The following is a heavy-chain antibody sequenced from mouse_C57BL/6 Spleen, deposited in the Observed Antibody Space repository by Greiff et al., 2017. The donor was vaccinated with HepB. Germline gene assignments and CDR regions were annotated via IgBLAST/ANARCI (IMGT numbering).Heavy chain of an antibody. D-gene: IGHD1-1*01. Sequence: VQLKESGAELVRPGASVKLSCTASGFNIKDDYMHWVKQRPEQGLEWIGWIDPENGDTEYASKFQGKATITADTSSNTAYLQRSSLTSEDTAVYYCTLGSSYSYAMDYWGQGTSVTVSS. J-gene: IGHJ4*01. CDR1: GFNIKDDY. CDR3: TLGSSYSYAMDY. CDR2: IDPENGDT. V-gene: IGHV14-4*01.